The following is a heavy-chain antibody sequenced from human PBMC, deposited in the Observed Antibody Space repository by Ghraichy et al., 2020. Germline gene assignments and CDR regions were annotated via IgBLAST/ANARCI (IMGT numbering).Heavy chain of an antibody. Sequence: SGPTLVKPTQTLTLTCTFSGFSLSTSGVGVGWIRQPPGKALEWLALIYWDDDKRYSPSLKSRLTITKDTSKNQVVLTMTNMDPVDTATYYCAHSSAYYYDSAAGFDPWGQGTLVTVSS. CDR3: AHSSAYYYDSAAGFDP. D-gene: IGHD3-22*01. CDR1: GFSLSTSGVG. J-gene: IGHJ5*02. CDR2: IYWDDDK. V-gene: IGHV2-5*02.